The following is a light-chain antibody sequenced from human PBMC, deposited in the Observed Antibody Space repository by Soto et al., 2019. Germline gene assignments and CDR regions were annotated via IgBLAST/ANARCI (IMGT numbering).Light chain of an antibody. CDR3: QQYYRTPYT. CDR2: WAS. CDR1: QSILYNSKNKNY. J-gene: IGKJ2*01. V-gene: IGKV4-1*01. Sequence: IVMTQSTDSLAVSMGERATVNYTSRQSILYNSKNKNYLAWYQQKPGQSPKLLIYWASTRESGVPDRFSGSGSGTDFTLTISSLQAEDVAVYYCQQYYRTPYTFGQGTKLEIK.